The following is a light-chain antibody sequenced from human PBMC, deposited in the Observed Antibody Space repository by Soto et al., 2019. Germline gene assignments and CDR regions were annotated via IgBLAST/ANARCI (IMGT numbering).Light chain of an antibody. J-gene: IGKJ4*01. CDR2: AAS. CDR3: QQYYSYPALT. Sequence: AIRMTQSPSSFSASTGKKVTTTCRASQGISSYLAWYQQKTGKAPKLLIYAASTLQSGVPSRFSGSGSGTDFTLTISCLQSEDFATYYCQQYYSYPALTFGGGTKVDIK. V-gene: IGKV1-8*01. CDR1: QGISSY.